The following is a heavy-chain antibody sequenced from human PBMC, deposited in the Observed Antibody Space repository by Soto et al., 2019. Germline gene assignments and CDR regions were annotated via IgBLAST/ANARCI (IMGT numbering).Heavy chain of an antibody. Sequence: SVKVSGKASGYTFSGDYVHWVRQAPGQGLGWMGGIIPIFGTANYAQKFQGRVTITADESTSTAYMELSSLRSEDTDVYYCARAGRPYRSGSYPPSYYYGLDVWGQGTTVPVSS. D-gene: IGHD3-10*01. V-gene: IGHV1-69*13. CDR1: GYTFSGDY. CDR3: ARAGRPYRSGSYPPSYYYGLDV. CDR2: IIPIFGTA. J-gene: IGHJ6*02.